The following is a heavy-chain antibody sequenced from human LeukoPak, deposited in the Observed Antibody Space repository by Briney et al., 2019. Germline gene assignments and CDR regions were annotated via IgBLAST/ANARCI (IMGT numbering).Heavy chain of an antibody. CDR1: GFTFSNYE. J-gene: IGHJ4*02. Sequence: PGGSLRLSCAASGFTFSNYEMNWVRQAPGKGLEWVSSISSDSTYIYYADSVRGRFTISRDNAKNSLYLQVNSLRAEDTAVYYCARRPTCGGDCYFFDYWGQGTLVTVSS. D-gene: IGHD2-21*02. V-gene: IGHV3-21*01. CDR3: ARRPTCGGDCYFFDY. CDR2: ISSDSTYI.